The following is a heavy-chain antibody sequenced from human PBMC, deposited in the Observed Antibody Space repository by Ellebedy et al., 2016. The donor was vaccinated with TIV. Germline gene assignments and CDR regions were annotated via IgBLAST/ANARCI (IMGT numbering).Heavy chain of an antibody. J-gene: IGHJ6*04. D-gene: IGHD3-10*01. Sequence: GESLKISCVGSGFSFSSYWMSWVRQAPGKGLEWVASIKQEGYEEDYVESVEGRFTISRDNAKNTLYLQMNSLRAEDTAVYYCARDGHYYDSGSYSVYGMDVWGKGTTVTVSS. CDR3: ARDGHYYDSGSYSVYGMDV. CDR2: IKQEGYEE. CDR1: GFSFSSYW. V-gene: IGHV3-7*01.